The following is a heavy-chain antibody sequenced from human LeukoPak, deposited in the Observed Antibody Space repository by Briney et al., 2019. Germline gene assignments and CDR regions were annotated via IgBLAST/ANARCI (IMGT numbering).Heavy chain of an antibody. CDR2: ISGSGGST. V-gene: IGHV3-23*01. CDR1: GFTFSSYA. D-gene: IGHD6-19*01. Sequence: GGSLRLSCAASGFTFSSYAMSWVRQAPGKGLEWVSAISGSGGSTYYADSVKGRFTIPRDNSKNTLYLQMNSLRAEDTAVYYCAKARGASGWSDYWGQGTLVTVSS. J-gene: IGHJ4*02. CDR3: AKARGASGWSDY.